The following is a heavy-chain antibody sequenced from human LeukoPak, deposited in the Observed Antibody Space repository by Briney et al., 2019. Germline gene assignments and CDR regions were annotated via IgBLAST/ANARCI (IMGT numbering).Heavy chain of an antibody. V-gene: IGHV3-23*01. D-gene: IGHD1-1*01. CDR2: LSGNGGST. CDR1: GFTFSSYA. Sequence: HPGGSLRLSCAASGFTFSSYAMTWVRQAPGKGLEWVSGLSGNGGSTYYADSVKGRFTISRDNFKNTLYLQMNSLRVEDSGVYYSAKELMIGTLGWFDPWGQGTLVTV. J-gene: IGHJ5*02. CDR3: AKELMIGTLGWFDP.